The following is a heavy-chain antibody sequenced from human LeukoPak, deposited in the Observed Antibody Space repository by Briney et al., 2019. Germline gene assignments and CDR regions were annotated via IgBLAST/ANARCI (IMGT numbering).Heavy chain of an antibody. CDR3: AREGDGFDY. D-gene: IGHD3-10*01. V-gene: IGHV4-61*02. CDR2: IYTSGST. CDR1: GGSISSGSYY. Sequence: SETLSLTCTVSGGSISSGSYYWSWIRQPAGKGLEWIGRIYTSGSTNYNPSLKSRVTISVDTSKNQFSLKLSSVTAADTAVYYCAREGDGFDYWGQGTLVTVSS. J-gene: IGHJ4*02.